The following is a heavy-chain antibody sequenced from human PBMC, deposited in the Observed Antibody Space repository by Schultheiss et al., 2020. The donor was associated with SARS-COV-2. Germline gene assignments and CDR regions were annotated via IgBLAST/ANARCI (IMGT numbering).Heavy chain of an antibody. J-gene: IGHJ4*02. D-gene: IGHD6-13*01. Sequence: GGSLRLSCAASGFTFSGSAMHWVRQASGKGLEWVGRIRSKANSYATAYAASVKGRFTISRDDSKNTAYLQMNSLRAEDTAVYYCARDPLAAGGAEVSDCWGQGTLVTVSS. CDR3: ARDPLAAGGAEVSDC. V-gene: IGHV3-73*01. CDR1: GFTFSGSA. CDR2: IRSKANSYAT.